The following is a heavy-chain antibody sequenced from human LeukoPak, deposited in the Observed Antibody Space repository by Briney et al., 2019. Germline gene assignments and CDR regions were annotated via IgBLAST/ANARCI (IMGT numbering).Heavy chain of an antibody. Sequence: SETLSLTCTVSGGSISSSSYYWGWIRQPPGKGQEWIGSIYYSGSTYYNPSLKSRVTISVDTSKNQFSLKLSSVTAADTAVYYCARGEAAAAADWYFDLWGRGTLVTVSS. J-gene: IGHJ2*01. CDR2: IYYSGST. V-gene: IGHV4-39*07. CDR1: GGSISSSSYY. D-gene: IGHD6-13*01. CDR3: ARGEAAAAADWYFDL.